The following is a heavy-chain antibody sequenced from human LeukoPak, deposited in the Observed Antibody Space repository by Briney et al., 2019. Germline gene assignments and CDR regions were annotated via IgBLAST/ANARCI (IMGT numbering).Heavy chain of an antibody. Sequence: ASVKVSCKASGYTFTSYDINWVRQATGQGLEWMGWMNPNSGNTGYAQKFQGRVTMTRNTSISTAYMELSSLRSEDTAVYYCANERLHPGASVDYWGQGTLVTASS. V-gene: IGHV1-8*01. D-gene: IGHD5-24*01. CDR1: GYTFTSYD. CDR2: MNPNSGNT. J-gene: IGHJ4*02. CDR3: ANERLHPGASVDY.